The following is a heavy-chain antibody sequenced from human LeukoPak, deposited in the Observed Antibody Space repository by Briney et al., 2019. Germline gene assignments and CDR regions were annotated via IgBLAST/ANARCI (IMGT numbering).Heavy chain of an antibody. D-gene: IGHD5-18*01. J-gene: IGHJ4*02. CDR2: IYYSGST. Sequence: PSETLSLTCTVSGGSISSSSYYWGWIRQPPGPGLEWIGSIYYSGSTYYNPSLKSRVTISVDTSKNQFSLKLSSVTAADTAVYYCARGRGYSYGLLYYFDYWGQGTLVTVSS. V-gene: IGHV4-39*01. CDR1: GGSISSSSYY. CDR3: ARGRGYSYGLLYYFDY.